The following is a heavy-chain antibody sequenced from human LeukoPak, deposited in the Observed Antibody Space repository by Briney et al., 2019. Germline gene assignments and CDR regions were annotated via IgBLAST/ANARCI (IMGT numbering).Heavy chain of an antibody. CDR3: ARHQYYYDSSGSYPDY. J-gene: IGHJ4*02. V-gene: IGHV4-38-2*01. CDR1: GYSISSGYY. Sequence: SETLSLTCDVSGYSISSGYYWGWIRQPPGKGLEWIGSIYYSGNTYYNPPLKSRVTISVDTSKNQFSLKLSSVTAADTAVYYCARHQYYYDSSGSYPDYWGQGILVTVSS. D-gene: IGHD3-22*01. CDR2: IYYSGNT.